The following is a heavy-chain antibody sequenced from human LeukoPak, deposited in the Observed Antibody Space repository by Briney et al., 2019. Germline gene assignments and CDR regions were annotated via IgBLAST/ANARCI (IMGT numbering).Heavy chain of an antibody. J-gene: IGHJ4*02. CDR3: ARHVSGSYYAFDY. V-gene: IGHV4-59*08. D-gene: IGHD1-26*01. CDR2: IYYSGST. CDR1: GGSISSYY. Sequence: PSETLSLTCTVSGGSISSYYWSWIRQPPGKGLEWIGYIYYSGSTNYNPSLKSRVTISVDTSKNQFSLELSSVTAADTAVYYCARHVSGSYYAFDYWGQGTLVTVSS.